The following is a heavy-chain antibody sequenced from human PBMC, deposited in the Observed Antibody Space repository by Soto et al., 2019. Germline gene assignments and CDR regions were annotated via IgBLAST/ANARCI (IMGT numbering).Heavy chain of an antibody. J-gene: IGHJ5*02. D-gene: IGHD3-22*01. CDR2: IYTSGST. CDR3: ARARDYYDSSGYYLSEP. CDR1: GGSISSYY. Sequence: SETLSLTCTVSGGSISSYYWSWIRQPAGKGLEWIGRIYTSGSTNYNPSLKSRVTMSVDTSKNQFSLKLSSVTAADTAVYYCARARDYYDSSGYYLSEPWGQGTLVTVSS. V-gene: IGHV4-4*07.